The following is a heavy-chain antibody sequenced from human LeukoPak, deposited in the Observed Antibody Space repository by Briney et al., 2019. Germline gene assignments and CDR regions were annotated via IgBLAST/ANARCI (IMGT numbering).Heavy chain of an antibody. CDR2: IYHSGST. J-gene: IGHJ4*02. V-gene: IGHV4-4*02. Sequence: SETLSLTCAVSGGSISSSNWWSWVRQPPGKGLEWIGEIYHSGSTYYNPSLKSRVTISVDTSKNQFSLKLSSVTATDTAVYYCARDVIAAAGWIDYWGQGTLVTVSS. CDR3: ARDVIAAAGWIDY. CDR1: GGSISSSNW. D-gene: IGHD6-13*01.